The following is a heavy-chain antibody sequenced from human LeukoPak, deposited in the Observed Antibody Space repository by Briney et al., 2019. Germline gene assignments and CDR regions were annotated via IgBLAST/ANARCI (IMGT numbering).Heavy chain of an antibody. V-gene: IGHV3-30-3*01. CDR2: ISYDESQK. Sequence: GALRLSCAASGFTLSSFTMHWVRHNPGKGLEWVAVISYDESQKWYADSVKGRFTISRDNAKNSLYLQMNSLRAEDTAVYYCATTSDGGWYVGDYWGQGTLVTVSS. J-gene: IGHJ4*02. CDR1: GFTLSSFT. CDR3: ATTSDGGWYVGDY. D-gene: IGHD6-19*01.